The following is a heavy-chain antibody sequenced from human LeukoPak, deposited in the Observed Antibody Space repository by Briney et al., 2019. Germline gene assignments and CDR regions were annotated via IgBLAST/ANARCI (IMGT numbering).Heavy chain of an antibody. D-gene: IGHD2-15*01. CDR3: VKGGLRSGYFDY. CDR1: EFTFSSFA. J-gene: IGHJ4*02. CDR2: ITNRGGRT. Sequence: GGSLRLSCTASEFTFSSFAMSWVRQPPGKGLEGVSTITNRGGRTNYADSVKGRSTISRDNVKNTLYLEMNSLRAEDTAVYYCVKGGLRSGYFDYWGQGTLVTVSS. V-gene: IGHV3-23*01.